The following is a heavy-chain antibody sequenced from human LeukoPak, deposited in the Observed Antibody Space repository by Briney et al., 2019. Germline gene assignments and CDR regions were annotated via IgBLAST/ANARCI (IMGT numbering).Heavy chain of an antibody. D-gene: IGHD2-2*01. CDR3: ARGITVPHNWFDP. J-gene: IGHJ5*02. CDR1: GYTFTGYY. Sequence: GASVKVSCKASGYTFTGYYMHWVRQAPGQGIEWMGWINPNSGGTNYAQEFQGRVTMTRDTSISTAYMELSRLRSDDTAVYYCARGITVPHNWFDPWGQGTLVTVSS. V-gene: IGHV1-2*02. CDR2: INPNSGGT.